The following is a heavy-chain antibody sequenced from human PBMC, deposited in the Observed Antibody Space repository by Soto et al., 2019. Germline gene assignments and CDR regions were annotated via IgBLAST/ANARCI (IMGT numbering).Heavy chain of an antibody. J-gene: IGHJ4*02. CDR3: ARHYGSCFDY. CDR1: GGSISSINNHFSNHY. V-gene: IGHV4-59*08. CDR2: IYYSGST. Sequence: SETLSLTCTVSGGSISSINNHFSNHYCSWIRLSPGKGLEWIGYIYYSGSTNYNPSLKSRVTISVDTSKNQFSLKLSSVTAADTAVYYCARHYGSCFDYWGQGTLVTGSS. D-gene: IGHD3-10*01.